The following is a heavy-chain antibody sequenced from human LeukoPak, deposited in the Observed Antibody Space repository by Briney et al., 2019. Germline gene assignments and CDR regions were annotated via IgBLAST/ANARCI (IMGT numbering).Heavy chain of an antibody. CDR3: ARSTAVYGSGTYYNGEMDV. CDR2: VYYSGST. J-gene: IGHJ6*02. CDR1: TGSISGSY. V-gene: IGHV4-59*01. D-gene: IGHD3-10*01. Sequence: PSETLSLTCTVSTGSISGSYWNWIRQSPGAGLEWIGYVYYSGSTNYNPSLKSRVAISVDTSKNQFSLNLTSVIAADTAVYYCARSTAVYGSGTYYNGEMDVWGQGTTVTVFS.